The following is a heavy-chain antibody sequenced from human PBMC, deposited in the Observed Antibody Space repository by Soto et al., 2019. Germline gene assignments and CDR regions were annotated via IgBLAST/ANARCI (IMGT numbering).Heavy chain of an antibody. D-gene: IGHD6-6*01. CDR2: IGSSGSTI. J-gene: IGHJ4*02. CDR1: EFTFSSFE. CDR3: ARATYSGWSYLDA. Sequence: LSCAASEFTFSSFEMHWVRQSPGKGLEWVSKIGSSGSTIWYADSVKGRFTISRDNAKNSLYLQMNSLRGEDTAVYYCARATYSGWSYLDAWGQGTLVTVSS. V-gene: IGHV3-48*03.